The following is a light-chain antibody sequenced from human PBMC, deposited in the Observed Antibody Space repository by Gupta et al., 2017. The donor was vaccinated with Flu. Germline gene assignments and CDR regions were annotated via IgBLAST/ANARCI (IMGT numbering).Light chain of an antibody. CDR1: QSVLYSANNKNY. V-gene: IGKV4-1*01. CDR3: QQLSSTPYS. J-gene: IGKJ2*03. Sequence: DIVMTQSPDSLAVSLGERATINCKSSQSVLYSANNKNYLAWYQQKPGQPPKLLIYWASTRESGVPDRFSGSGSGTDFTLTISSLQTEDVAVYYCQQLSSTPYSFGQGTKLAIK. CDR2: WAS.